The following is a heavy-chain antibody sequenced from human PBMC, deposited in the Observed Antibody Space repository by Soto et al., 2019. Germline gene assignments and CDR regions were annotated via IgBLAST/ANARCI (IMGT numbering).Heavy chain of an antibody. J-gene: IGHJ4*02. V-gene: IGHV4-31*03. Sequence: PSETLSLTCTVSGGSISSGGYYWSWIRQHPGTGLEWIGHISYSGSTYYNTSLKSRITINPDTSKNQFSLQLNSVTPEDTAVYYCARVSSKLFDFWGQGTLVTVSS. CDR1: GGSISSGGYY. CDR3: ARVSSKLFDF. D-gene: IGHD6-13*01. CDR2: ISYSGST.